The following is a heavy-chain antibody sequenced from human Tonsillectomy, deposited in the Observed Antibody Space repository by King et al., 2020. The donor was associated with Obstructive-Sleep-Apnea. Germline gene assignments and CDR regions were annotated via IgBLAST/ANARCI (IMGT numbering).Heavy chain of an antibody. CDR1: GFTFSSFW. CDR3: ARGGGSGSIDY. V-gene: IGHV3-74*02. Sequence: PLVQSGGGLVQPGGSLRLSCAASGFTFSSFWMYWVRQTPGKGLVWVSRINRDGSTTTYADSVKGRFTISRDNAQNTLYLQMNSLRAEDTAVYFCARGGGSGSIDYWGQGTLVTVSS. D-gene: IGHD5-18*01. J-gene: IGHJ4*02. CDR2: INRDGSTT.